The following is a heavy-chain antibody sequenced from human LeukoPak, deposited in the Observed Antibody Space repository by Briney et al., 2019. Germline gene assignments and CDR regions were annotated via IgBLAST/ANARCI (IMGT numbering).Heavy chain of an antibody. V-gene: IGHV3-7*01. Sequence: GGSLRLSCAASGFTFTAYWMSWVRQAPGKGLEWVANIKQDGSEKYYVDSVKGRFTISRDNAKNSLYLQMNSLRVEDTAVYCCARESKQQLALDYWGQGTLVTVSS. CDR1: GFTFTAYW. D-gene: IGHD6-13*01. CDR2: IKQDGSEK. CDR3: ARESKQQLALDY. J-gene: IGHJ4*02.